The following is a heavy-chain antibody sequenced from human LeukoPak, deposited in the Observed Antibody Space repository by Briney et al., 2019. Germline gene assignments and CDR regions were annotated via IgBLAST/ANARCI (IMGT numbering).Heavy chain of an antibody. Sequence: SETLSLTCAVYGGSFSGYYWSWIRQPPGKGLEWIGYIYYSGSTNYNPSLKSRVTISVDTSKNQFSLKLSSVTAADTAVYYCARGVEMATIGFDYWGQGTLVTVSS. V-gene: IGHV4-59*01. D-gene: IGHD5-24*01. J-gene: IGHJ4*02. CDR1: GGSFSGYY. CDR3: ARGVEMATIGFDY. CDR2: IYYSGST.